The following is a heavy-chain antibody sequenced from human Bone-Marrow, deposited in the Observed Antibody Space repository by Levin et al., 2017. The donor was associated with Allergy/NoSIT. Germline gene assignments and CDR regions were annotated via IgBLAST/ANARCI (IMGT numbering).Heavy chain of an antibody. V-gene: IGHV4-39*01. J-gene: IGHJ6*02. D-gene: IGHD3-3*01. CDR1: GGSISSSSYY. CDR2: IYYSGST. CDR3: ARHGSKRTYYDFWSGYPPYYYGMDV. Sequence: SQTLSLTCTVSGGSISSSSYYWGWIRQPPGKGLEWIGSIYYSGSTYYNPSLKSRVTISVDTSKNQFSLKLSSVTAADTAVYYCARHGSKRTYYDFWSGYPPYYYGMDVWGQGTTVTVSS.